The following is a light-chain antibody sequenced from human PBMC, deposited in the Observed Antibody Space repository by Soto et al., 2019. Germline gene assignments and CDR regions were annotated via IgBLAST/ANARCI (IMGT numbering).Light chain of an antibody. Sequence: QSALTQPASVSGSPGQSIAISCTGTSSDVGGYNYVSWYQQYPGKAPKLMIYHVSNRPSGVSNRFSGSKSGNSASLTISGLQAEYEADYYCSSYTSTSTYVFGTGTKLTVL. CDR3: SSYTSTSTYV. CDR1: SSDVGGYNY. CDR2: HVS. V-gene: IGLV2-14*01. J-gene: IGLJ1*01.